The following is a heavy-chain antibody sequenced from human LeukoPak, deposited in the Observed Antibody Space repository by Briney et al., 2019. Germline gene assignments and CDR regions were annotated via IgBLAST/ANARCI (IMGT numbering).Heavy chain of an antibody. J-gene: IGHJ6*03. CDR1: GYTFTSYD. CDR2: MNPNSGNT. V-gene: IGHV1-8*03. Sequence: ASVKVSCKASGYTFTSYDINWVRQATGQGLEWMGWMNPNSGNTGYAQNFQGRVTITRNTSISTAYMELSSLRSEDTAVYYCARAYYYYYYMDVWGKGTTVTVSS. CDR3: ARAYYYYYYMDV.